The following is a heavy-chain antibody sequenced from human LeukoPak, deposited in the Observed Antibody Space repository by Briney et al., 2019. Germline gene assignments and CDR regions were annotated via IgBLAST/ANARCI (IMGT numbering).Heavy chain of an antibody. J-gene: IGHJ4*02. Sequence: GGSLRLSCAASGFTFSSYSMNWVRQAPGKGLEWVSVIYSGGSTYYADSVKGRFTISRDNSKNTLYLQMNSLRAEDTAVYYCARDRYDSSGYYLAFDYWGQGTLVTVSS. D-gene: IGHD3-22*01. CDR1: GFTFSSYS. CDR2: IYSGGST. CDR3: ARDRYDSSGYYLAFDY. V-gene: IGHV3-66*02.